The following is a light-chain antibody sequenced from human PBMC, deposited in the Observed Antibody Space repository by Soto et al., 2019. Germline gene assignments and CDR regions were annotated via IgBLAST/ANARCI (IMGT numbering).Light chain of an antibody. J-gene: IGKJ4*01. CDR2: AAS. CDR3: QQANSFLALS. V-gene: IGKV1-12*01. Sequence: DIQMTQSPSSVSASVGDRVTISCRTSQDISSWLAWYQQKPGKAPKLLIHAASSLQSGVPSRFSGSGSGTDFTLTISSLQPEDFATYYCQQANSFLALSFGGGTKVEIK. CDR1: QDISSW.